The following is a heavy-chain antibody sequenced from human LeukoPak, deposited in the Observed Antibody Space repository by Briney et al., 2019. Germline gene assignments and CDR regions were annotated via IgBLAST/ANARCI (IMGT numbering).Heavy chain of an antibody. Sequence: PSETLSLTCTVSGYSISSGYYWSWIRQPAGKGLEWIGRIYTSGSTNYNPSLKSRVTISVDTSKNQFSLKLSSVTAADTAVYYCARDGGYSYGPKYYFDYWGQGTLVTVSS. V-gene: IGHV4-61*02. J-gene: IGHJ4*02. D-gene: IGHD5-18*01. CDR2: IYTSGST. CDR1: GYSISSGYY. CDR3: ARDGGYSYGPKYYFDY.